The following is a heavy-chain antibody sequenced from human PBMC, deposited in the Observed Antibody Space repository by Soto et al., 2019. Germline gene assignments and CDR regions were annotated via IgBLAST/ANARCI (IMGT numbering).Heavy chain of an antibody. CDR2: ILHSGTT. Sequence: QVQLQESGPGLVKPSGTLSLTCTVSGASISSTSSYDWWSWVRQPPGKGLEWMGEILHSGTTNSNPSLKSRVSMSVDKSKNQFYLRLRSVTAADTAVYSCAKMVGATLVDYWGQGSLVTVSS. J-gene: IGHJ4*02. D-gene: IGHD2-8*01. CDR1: GASISSTSSYDW. CDR3: AKMVGATLVDY. V-gene: IGHV4-4*02.